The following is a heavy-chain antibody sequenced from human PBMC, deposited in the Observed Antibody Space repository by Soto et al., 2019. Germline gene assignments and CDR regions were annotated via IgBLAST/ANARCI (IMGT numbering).Heavy chain of an antibody. J-gene: IGHJ6*02. V-gene: IGHV4-4*02. Sequence: TLALTCAVSGGSISXSNGWSWVRQPPGKGLEWIGEIYHSGSTNYNPSLKSRVTISVDKSKNQFSLKLSSVTAADTAVYYCARGPYSSGWDYYYYGMDVWGQGTTVTVSS. CDR3: ARGPYSSGWDYYYYGMDV. D-gene: IGHD6-19*01. CDR1: GGSISXSNG. CDR2: IYHSGST.